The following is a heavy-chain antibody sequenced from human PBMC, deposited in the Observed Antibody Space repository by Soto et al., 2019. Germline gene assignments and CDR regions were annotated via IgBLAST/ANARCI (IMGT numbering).Heavy chain of an antibody. CDR2: INPNSGGT. Sequence: GXSVKVSCKASGYTFTGYYMHWVRQAPGQGLEWMGWINPNSGGTNYAQKFQGRVTMTRDTSISTAYMELSRLRSDDTAVYYCARAPALYYYYGMDVWGQGTTVTV. D-gene: IGHD2-2*01. CDR1: GYTFTGYY. J-gene: IGHJ6*02. V-gene: IGHV1-2*02. CDR3: ARAPALYYYYGMDV.